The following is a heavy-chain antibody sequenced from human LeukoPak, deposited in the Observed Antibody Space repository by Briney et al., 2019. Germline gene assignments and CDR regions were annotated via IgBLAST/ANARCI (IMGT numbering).Heavy chain of an antibody. CDR1: GGSFSGYY. V-gene: IGHV4-34*01. CDR2: INHSGST. CDR3: VRGMRDYYDSSGHS. J-gene: IGHJ4*02. Sequence: SETLSLTCAVYGGSFSGYYWSWIRQPPGKGLQWIGEINHSGSTNYNPSLKSRVTISVDTSKNQFSLKLSSVTAADTAVYYCVRGMRDYYDSSGHSWGQGTLVTVSS. D-gene: IGHD3-22*01.